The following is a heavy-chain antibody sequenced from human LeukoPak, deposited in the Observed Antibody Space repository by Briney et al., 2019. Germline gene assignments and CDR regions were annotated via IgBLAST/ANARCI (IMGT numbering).Heavy chain of an antibody. CDR3: ARVRGLPSYYYYYYGMDV. Sequence: SETLSLTCAVYGGSFSGYYWSWIRQPPGKGLEWIGEINHSGSTNYNPSLKSRVTISVDTSKNQFSLKLSSVTAADTAVYYCARVRGLPSYYYYYYGMDVWGQGTTVTVSS. CDR2: INHSGST. V-gene: IGHV4-34*01. J-gene: IGHJ6*02. D-gene: IGHD3-10*01. CDR1: GGSFSGYY.